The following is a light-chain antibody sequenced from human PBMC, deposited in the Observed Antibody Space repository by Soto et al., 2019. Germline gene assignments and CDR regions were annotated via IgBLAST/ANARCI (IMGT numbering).Light chain of an antibody. CDR3: CSYAGSSTFV. Sequence: QSALTQPASGSVSPGQSSTISCTGTSSDVGSYNLVSWYQQHPGKAPKLMIYEVSKRPSGVSNRFSGSKSGNTASLTISGLQAEDEADYYCCSYAGSSTFVFGTGTKVTVL. CDR1: SSDVGSYNL. J-gene: IGLJ1*01. CDR2: EVS. V-gene: IGLV2-23*02.